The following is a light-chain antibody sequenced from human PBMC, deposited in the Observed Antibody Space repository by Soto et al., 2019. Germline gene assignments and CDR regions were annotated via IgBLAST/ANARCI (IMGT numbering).Light chain of an antibody. Sequence: DIQMTQSPSTLSASVGDRVTITCRASQSISDWLAWYQQKPGKAPKLLIYKASTLESGVPSRFSVSGSGTDFTLTISSLQPDDFATYYCQQYNSYSRTFGQGTKVDIK. CDR1: QSISDW. J-gene: IGKJ1*01. V-gene: IGKV1-5*03. CDR3: QQYNSYSRT. CDR2: KAS.